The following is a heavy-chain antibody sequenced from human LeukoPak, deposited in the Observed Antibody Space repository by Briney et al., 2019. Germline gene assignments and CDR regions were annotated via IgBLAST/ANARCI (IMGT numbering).Heavy chain of an antibody. CDR1: GGTFSSYA. Sequence: SVKVSCKASGGTFSSYAISWVRQAPGQGLEWMGGIIPIFGTANYAQKFQGRVTITADKSTSTAYMELSSLRSEDTAVYYCARGTQTMFYMDVWGKGTTVTISS. D-gene: IGHD3-10*02. CDR3: ARGTQTMFYMDV. J-gene: IGHJ6*03. V-gene: IGHV1-69*06. CDR2: IIPIFGTA.